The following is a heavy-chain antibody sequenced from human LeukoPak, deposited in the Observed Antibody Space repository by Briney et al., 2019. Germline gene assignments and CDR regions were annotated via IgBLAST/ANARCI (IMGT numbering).Heavy chain of an antibody. D-gene: IGHD6-13*01. CDR2: IFHSGIT. CDR3: VRDRASAGYFDY. CDR1: GGSISSGYY. Sequence: PSETLSLTCTVSGGSISSGYYWGWIRQPPGQGLEWIGSIFHSGITYYNPSLRSRVTISVDTSKNQFSLKMRSVTVADTAVYYCVRDRASAGYFDYWGQGTLVTVSP. V-gene: IGHV4-38-2*02. J-gene: IGHJ4*02.